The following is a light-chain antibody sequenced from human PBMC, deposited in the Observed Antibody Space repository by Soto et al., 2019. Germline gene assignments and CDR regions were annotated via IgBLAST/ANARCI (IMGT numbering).Light chain of an antibody. V-gene: IGKV3-15*01. CDR1: ESVSNN. CDR2: HAS. CDR3: QQYNEWPLT. Sequence: EIVMTQSPATLSVSTGERATLSCRASESVSNNLAWYQQKFGQAPRLLIYHASTRATGIPARFSGSGSGTELTLTISSLQSEDFALYYCQQYNEWPLTFGGGTKVEIK. J-gene: IGKJ4*01.